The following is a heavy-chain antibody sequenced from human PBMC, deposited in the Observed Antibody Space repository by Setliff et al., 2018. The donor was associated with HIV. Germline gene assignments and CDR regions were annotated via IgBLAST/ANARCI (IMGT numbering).Heavy chain of an antibody. CDR2: IHYSGST. V-gene: IGHV4-39*01. D-gene: IGHD5-12*01. CDR3: ARRGYDFLGYFQH. J-gene: IGHJ1*01. Sequence: SETLSLTCTVSGGSISSSTYYWGWIRQSPGKGLQWIGSIHYSGSTYYNPPLESRVTISVDTSENQFSLKLSSVTAGDTAVYYCARRGYDFLGYFQHWGTAPWSPSPQ. CDR1: GGSISSSTYY.